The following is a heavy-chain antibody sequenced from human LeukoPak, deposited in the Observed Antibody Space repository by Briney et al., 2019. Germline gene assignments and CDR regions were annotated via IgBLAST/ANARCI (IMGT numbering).Heavy chain of an antibody. CDR1: GMTFSDHW. D-gene: IGHD3-16*01. CDR3: TTGPSYGYEW. V-gene: IGHV3-74*01. CDR2: IKTDGRTT. Sequence: GGSLRLSCAAPGMTFSDHWVHWVRQVPGKGLVWVSLIKTDGRTTIYADSVKGRFTISRDNGKSTLYLQMNSLRAEDTAIYYCTTGPSYGYEWWGQGTVVTVSS. J-gene: IGHJ1*01.